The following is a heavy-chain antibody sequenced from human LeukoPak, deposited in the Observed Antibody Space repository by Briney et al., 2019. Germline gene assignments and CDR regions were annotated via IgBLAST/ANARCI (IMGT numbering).Heavy chain of an antibody. Sequence: PGGSLRLSCAASGFTFDDYGMSWVRQAPAKGLEWVSGINWNGGSTGYADSVKGRFTISRDNAKNSLYLQMNSLRAEDTALYYCARALELWSLYYFDYWGQGTLVTVSS. V-gene: IGHV3-20*04. CDR3: ARALELWSLYYFDY. CDR2: INWNGGST. J-gene: IGHJ4*02. D-gene: IGHD2-21*01. CDR1: GFTFDDYG.